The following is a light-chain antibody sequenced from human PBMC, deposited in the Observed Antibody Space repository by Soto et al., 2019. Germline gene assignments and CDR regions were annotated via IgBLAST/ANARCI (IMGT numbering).Light chain of an antibody. CDR3: PSYGSSLSVL. Sequence: QSVLTQPPSVSGAPGQRVTISCTGSSSNIGARYDVHWYQQLPGTAPKLLIYGNSNRPSGVPDRFSGSKSGTSASLAITGLHAEDEADSYCPSYGSSLSVLFGGGTKLTVL. V-gene: IGLV1-40*01. CDR2: GNS. J-gene: IGLJ2*01. CDR1: SSNIGARYD.